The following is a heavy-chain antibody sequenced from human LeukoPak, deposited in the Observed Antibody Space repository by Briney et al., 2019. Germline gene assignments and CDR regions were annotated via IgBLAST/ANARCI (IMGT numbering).Heavy chain of an antibody. D-gene: IGHD6-25*01. J-gene: IGHJ3*01. V-gene: IGHV1-8*01. CDR2: MNPNNDNA. CDR3: ARAAAGGDDPFDV. Sequence: GASVKVSCKASGYTFKDCDINWVRQAPGQGLEWMAWMNPNNDNAGSAQKFQGRVTMTRDTSINTAYMELSSLRSDDTGVYYCARAAAGGDDPFDVWGQGSLIIVSS. CDR1: GYTFKDCD.